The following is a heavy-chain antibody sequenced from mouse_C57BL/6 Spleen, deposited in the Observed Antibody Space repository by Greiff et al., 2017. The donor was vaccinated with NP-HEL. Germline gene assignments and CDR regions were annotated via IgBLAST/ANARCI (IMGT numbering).Heavy chain of an antibody. CDR1: GYTFTSYG. J-gene: IGHJ2*01. V-gene: IGHV1-81*01. D-gene: IGHD1-1*01. CDR3: ARYPITTVVAGDFDY. CDR2: IYPRSGNT. Sequence: VQLQQSGAELARPGASVKLSCKASGYTFTSYGISWVKQRTGQGLEWIGEIYPRSGNTYYNEKFKGKATLTADKSSSTAYMELRSLTSEDSAVYFCARYPITTVVAGDFDYWGQGTTLTFSS.